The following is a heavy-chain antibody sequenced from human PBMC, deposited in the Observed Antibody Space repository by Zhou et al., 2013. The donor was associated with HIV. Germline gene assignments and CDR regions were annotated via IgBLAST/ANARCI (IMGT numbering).Heavy chain of an antibody. D-gene: IGHD6-19*01. CDR1: GGDFSMYA. V-gene: IGHV1-69*05. Sequence: QVQLVQSGAEVKKPGSSVTVSCKTSGGDFSMYAINWVRLAPGQGLEWMGGIIPGVDIAHYADIFQGRVIIKTDETTHTVQMELSDARSDDTAVYYCTRTAHTSAYHYWGQGALVTVS. J-gene: IGHJ4*02. CDR2: IIPGVDIA. CDR3: TRTAHTSAYHY.